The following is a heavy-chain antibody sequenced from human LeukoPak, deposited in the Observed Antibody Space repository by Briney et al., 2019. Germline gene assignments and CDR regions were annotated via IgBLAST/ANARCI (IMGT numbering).Heavy chain of an antibody. V-gene: IGHV4-34*01. Sequence: TLSLTCAVYGGSFSGYYWSWIRQPPGKGLEWIGEINHSGSTNYNPSLKSRVTISVDTSKNQFSLKLSSVTAADTAVYYCARSRPEGYYYDSSGYYFDPWGQGTLVTVSS. CDR1: GGSFSGYY. J-gene: IGHJ5*02. CDR2: INHSGST. CDR3: ARSRPEGYYYDSSGYYFDP. D-gene: IGHD3-22*01.